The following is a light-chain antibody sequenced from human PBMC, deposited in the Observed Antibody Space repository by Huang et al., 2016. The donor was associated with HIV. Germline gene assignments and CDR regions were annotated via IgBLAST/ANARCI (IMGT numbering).Light chain of an antibody. CDR2: GAA. CDR3: QQLNTYPLT. V-gene: IGKV1-9*01. Sequence: IQLTQSPSSLSASVGDRVTITCRASQGVRNYLAWYQQKPGKAPKLLIYGAATWQSGVPSRFSGSGSGTDFTLAISSLQPEDSATYYCQQLNTYPLTCGGGTKVEIK. CDR1: QGVRNY. J-gene: IGKJ4*01.